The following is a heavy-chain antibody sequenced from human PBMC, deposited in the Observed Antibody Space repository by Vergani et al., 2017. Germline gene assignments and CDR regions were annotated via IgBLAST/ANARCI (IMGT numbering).Heavy chain of an antibody. CDR1: GDSISSNNC. D-gene: IGHD2-2*02. J-gene: IGHJ4*02. CDR3: AASGYRRWGYYFDY. Sequence: QVQLQESGPGLVKPPGTLSPTCAVSGDSISSNNCWPWVRQPPGKGLEWIGESCHTEDTKYRPSLKSRVTVSVDESRNLFSLRLNSVTAADTAVYYCAASGYRRWGYYFDYWGQGILVTVSS. CDR2: SCHTEDT. V-gene: IGHV4-4*03.